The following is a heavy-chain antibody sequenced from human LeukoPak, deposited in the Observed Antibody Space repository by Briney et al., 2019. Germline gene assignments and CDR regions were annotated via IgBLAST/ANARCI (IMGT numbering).Heavy chain of an antibody. Sequence: PGESLRLSCAASGFTFTSYAMSWVRQAPGKGLEGVSGISASGGGTYYAGSVKGRFSISRDNSENTVYLQMDSLRADDTAIYYCAKVIAVGGYTVALDYWGQGTLVTVSS. D-gene: IGHD6-19*01. CDR2: ISASGGGT. J-gene: IGHJ4*02. CDR1: GFTFTSYA. CDR3: AKVIAVGGYTVALDY. V-gene: IGHV3-23*01.